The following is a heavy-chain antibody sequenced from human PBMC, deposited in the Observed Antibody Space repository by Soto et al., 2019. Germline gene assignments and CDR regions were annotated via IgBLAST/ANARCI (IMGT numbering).Heavy chain of an antibody. CDR2: IKSKVDGGTT. CDR1: GFTFSNAW. J-gene: IGHJ6*02. D-gene: IGHD5-12*01. V-gene: IGHV3-15*01. CDR3: TTDIAVTHNYYYYGMDV. Sequence: EVQLVESGGGLVKPGGSLRLSCAASGFTFSNAWMNWVRQAPGKGLEWIGRIKSKVDGGTTEYAAPVKVRFTISRDESKNTLYLQMNSLKTEDTAVYFCTTDIAVTHNYYYYGMDVWGQGTTVTVSS.